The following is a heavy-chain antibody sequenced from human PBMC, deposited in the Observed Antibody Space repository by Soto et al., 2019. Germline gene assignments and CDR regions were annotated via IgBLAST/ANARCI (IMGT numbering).Heavy chain of an antibody. D-gene: IGHD3-10*01. CDR3: ARLMVRGVYTFDY. CDR1: GGSISSYY. CDR2: IYYSGST. V-gene: IGHV4-59*08. Sequence: SETLSLTCTVSGGSISSYYWSWIRQPPGRGLEWIGYIYYSGSTNYNPSLKSRVTISVDRSKNQFSLKLSSVTAADTAVYYCARLMVRGVYTFDYWGQGTLVTVSS. J-gene: IGHJ4*02.